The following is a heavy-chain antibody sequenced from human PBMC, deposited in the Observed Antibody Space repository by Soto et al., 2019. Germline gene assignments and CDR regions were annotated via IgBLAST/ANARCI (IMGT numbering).Heavy chain of an antibody. D-gene: IGHD3-22*01. Sequence: SETLSLTCTVYGGSFSCHSWTWIRQSPGKGLEWIGDINHSGRVNYSPSLKSRVTISLDTSKNQFSLTLSAVTAADTAMYYCSTRAYDTNGYYRFDPWGQGTLVTV. CDR2: INHSGRV. CDR1: GGSFSCHS. V-gene: IGHV4-34*01. CDR3: STRAYDTNGYYRFDP. J-gene: IGHJ5*01.